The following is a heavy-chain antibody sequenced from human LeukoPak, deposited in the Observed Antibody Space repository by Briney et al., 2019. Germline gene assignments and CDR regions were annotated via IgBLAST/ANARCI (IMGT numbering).Heavy chain of an antibody. Sequence: SETLSLTCTVSGVSISSNSYYWGWIRQPPGKGLKWIGSIYYSGSTYYNPSLKSRVTISVDTSKNQFSLKLSSVTAADTAVYYCARRGLASGGSLDDAFDIWGQGTMVTVSS. J-gene: IGHJ3*02. V-gene: IGHV4-39*07. CDR2: IYYSGST. CDR1: GVSISSNSYY. CDR3: ARRGLASGGSLDDAFDI. D-gene: IGHD2-15*01.